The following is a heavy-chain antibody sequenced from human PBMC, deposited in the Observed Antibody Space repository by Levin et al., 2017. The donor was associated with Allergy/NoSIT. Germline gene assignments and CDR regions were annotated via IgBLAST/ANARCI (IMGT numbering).Heavy chain of an antibody. Sequence: PSETLSLTCAVAAYSISSGYFWGWIRQPPGKGLEWIGTIYHNGSTYYNPSLKSRVTISVDASKNQFSLKVSSVTAADTAVYYCARVIFWVHQWGQGTLVTVSS. CDR3: ARVIFWVHQ. D-gene: IGHD3/OR15-3a*01. V-gene: IGHV4-38-2*01. CDR2: IYHNGST. J-gene: IGHJ4*02. CDR1: AYSISSGYF.